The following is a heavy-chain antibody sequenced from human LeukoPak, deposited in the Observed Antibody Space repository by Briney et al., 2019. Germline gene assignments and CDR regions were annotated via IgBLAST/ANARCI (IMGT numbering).Heavy chain of an antibody. Sequence: PGGSLRLSCAASGFTFSSYAMHWVRQAPGKGLEWVAVISYDGSNKYYADSVKGRFTISRDNSKNTLYLQMNSLRAEDTAVYYCAREGRDYGDYPNFDYWGQGTLVTVSS. CDR1: GFTFSSYA. CDR2: ISYDGSNK. J-gene: IGHJ4*02. CDR3: AREGRDYGDYPNFDY. D-gene: IGHD4-17*01. V-gene: IGHV3-30-3*01.